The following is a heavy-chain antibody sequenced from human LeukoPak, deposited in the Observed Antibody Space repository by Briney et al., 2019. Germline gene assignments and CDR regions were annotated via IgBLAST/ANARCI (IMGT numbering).Heavy chain of an antibody. D-gene: IGHD6-13*01. V-gene: IGHV3-64D*09. CDR1: GFTFSSYA. CDR3: ARGGSSSYYGLDY. Sequence: PGGSLRLSCSASGFTFSSYAMHWVRQAPGKGLEYVSAISSNGGSTYYADSVKGRFTISRDNSKNTLYLQMSSLRPEDMAVYYCARGGSSSYYGLDYWGQGTLVTVSS. CDR2: ISSNGGST. J-gene: IGHJ4*02.